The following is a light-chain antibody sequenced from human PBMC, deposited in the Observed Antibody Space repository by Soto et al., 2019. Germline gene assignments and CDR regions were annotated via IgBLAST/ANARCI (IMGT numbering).Light chain of an antibody. V-gene: IGKV3-20*01. CDR1: QSVSSSY. CDR3: QQYGGSPIT. Sequence: EIVLTQSPGTLSLSPGERATLSCRASQSVSSSYLAWYQQKPGQAPRLLIYGASSRATGIPDRFSGSGSGTDLTLTISRLEPEDFAVYYCQQYGGSPITFGQGTRLEIK. J-gene: IGKJ5*01. CDR2: GAS.